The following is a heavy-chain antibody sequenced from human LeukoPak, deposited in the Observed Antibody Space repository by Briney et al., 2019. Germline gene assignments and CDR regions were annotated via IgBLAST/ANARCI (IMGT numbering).Heavy chain of an antibody. CDR3: ASQYYDSSGYFQNDAFDV. CDR1: GYSFTNYW. V-gene: IGHV5-51*01. CDR2: FYPLDSDT. D-gene: IGHD3-22*01. J-gene: IGHJ3*01. Sequence: GESPKISCKGSGYSFTNYWIGWVRQMPGKGLEWMGIFYPLDSDTRYSPSFQGQVTISADKSTSTAYLQWSSLKASDTAMYYCASQYYDSSGYFQNDAFDVWGQGTMVTVSS.